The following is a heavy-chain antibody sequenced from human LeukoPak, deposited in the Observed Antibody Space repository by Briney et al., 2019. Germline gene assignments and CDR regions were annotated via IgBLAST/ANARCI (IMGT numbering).Heavy chain of an antibody. CDR3: ARFSQYYDSPTHYLDY. V-gene: IGHV4-59*08. CDR1: GGSINNYY. J-gene: IGHJ4*02. D-gene: IGHD2/OR15-2a*01. Sequence: SETLSLTCTVSGGSINNYYWSLVRQPPGAGLEWLAYIYYTGSTNYNPSLKTRLTISVDTSKNQFSLRLNSVTAADTAVYYCARFSQYYDSPTHYLDYWGQGILVTVSS. CDR2: IYYTGST.